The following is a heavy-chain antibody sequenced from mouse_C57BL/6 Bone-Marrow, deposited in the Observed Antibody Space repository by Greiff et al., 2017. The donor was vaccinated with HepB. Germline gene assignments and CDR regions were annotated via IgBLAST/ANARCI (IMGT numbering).Heavy chain of an antibody. CDR2: IRSKSNNYAT. CDR1: GFRFNTYA. Sequence: GGGLVQPKGSLKLSCAASGFRFNTYAMHWVRQAPGKGLEWVARIRSKSNNYATYYADSVKDRFTISRDDSESMLYLQMNNLKTEDTAMYYCVRHRGYYFDYWGQGTTLTVSS. D-gene: IGHD3-3*01. J-gene: IGHJ2*01. CDR3: VRHRGYYFDY. V-gene: IGHV10-1*01.